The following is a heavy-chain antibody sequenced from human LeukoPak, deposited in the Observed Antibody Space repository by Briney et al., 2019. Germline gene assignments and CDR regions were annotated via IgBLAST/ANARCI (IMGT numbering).Heavy chain of an antibody. D-gene: IGHD3-22*01. J-gene: IGHJ2*01. CDR2: ISYDGSNK. CDR3: AKNRDRGVPTYYYDSSGSSHFDL. Sequence: GGSLRLSCAASGFTFSNYGMHWVRQAPGKGLEWVATISYDGSNKYYADSVKGRFTISRDNSKNTLYLQMNSLRAEDTAVYYCAKNRDRGVPTYYYDSSGSSHFDLWGRGTLVTVSS. CDR1: GFTFSNYG. V-gene: IGHV3-30*18.